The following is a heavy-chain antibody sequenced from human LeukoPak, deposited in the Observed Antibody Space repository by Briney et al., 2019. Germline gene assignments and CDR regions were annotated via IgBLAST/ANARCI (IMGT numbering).Heavy chain of an antibody. CDR2: INPDESTT. CDR1: GFTFSSYW. CDR3: ARVSVGRYYFDN. D-gene: IGHD3-3*02. J-gene: IGHJ4*02. Sequence: GGSLRLSCAASGFTFSSYWMHWVRQAPGKGPVWVSRINPDESTTSYADSVKGRFTISRDSAKNTLYLQMNSLRAEDTAVYYCARVSVGRYYFDNWGQGTPVTVS. V-gene: IGHV3-74*01.